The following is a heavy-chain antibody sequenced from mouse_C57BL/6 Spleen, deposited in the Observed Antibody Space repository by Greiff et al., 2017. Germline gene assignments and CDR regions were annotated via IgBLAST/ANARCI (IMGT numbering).Heavy chain of an antibody. CDR3: ARGGNSYMDY. V-gene: IGHV1-69*01. D-gene: IGHD1-1*02. CDR1: GYTFTSYW. CDR2: IDPSDSYT. J-gene: IGHJ4*01. Sequence: QVQLQQPGAELVMPGASVKLSCKASGYTFTSYWMHWVKQRPGQGLEWIGEIDPSDSYTNYNQKFKGKSTLTVDKSSSTAYMHLSSLTSEDSAVYYCARGGNSYMDYWGQGTSVTVSS.